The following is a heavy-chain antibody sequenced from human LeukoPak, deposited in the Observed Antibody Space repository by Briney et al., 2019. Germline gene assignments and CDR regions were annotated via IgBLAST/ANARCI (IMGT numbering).Heavy chain of an antibody. CDR2: SSSGSTI. V-gene: IGHV3-48*03. CDR3: ARESDFWSGYYSVLDY. Sequence: SSSGSTISYAASVKGRFTISRDNAKTSLDLQMNSLRAEDTAVYYCARESDFWSGYYSVLDYWGQGTLVTVSS. J-gene: IGHJ4*02. D-gene: IGHD3-3*01.